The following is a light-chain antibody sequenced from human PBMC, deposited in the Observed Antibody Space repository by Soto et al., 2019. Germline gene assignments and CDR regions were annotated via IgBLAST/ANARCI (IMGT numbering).Light chain of an antibody. V-gene: IGLV2-8*01. J-gene: IGLJ2*01. Sequence: QSALTQPPSASGSPGQSVTISCTGTSRDVGGYPYVSWYQQLPGKAPKLIIYEVYRRPSGVPDRFSGSKSGNTASLTVSGLQAEDEADYYCSSYAGSYIDVVFGGGTKLTVL. CDR2: EVY. CDR3: SSYAGSYIDVV. CDR1: SRDVGGYPY.